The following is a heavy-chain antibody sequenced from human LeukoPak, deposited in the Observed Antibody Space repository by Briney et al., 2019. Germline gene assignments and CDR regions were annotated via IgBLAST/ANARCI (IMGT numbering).Heavy chain of an antibody. V-gene: IGHV3-30*18. CDR2: ISYDGSNK. D-gene: IGHD3-22*01. Sequence: PGRSLRLSCAASGFTFSRYGMHWVRQAPGKGLEWVAVISYDGSNKYYADSAKGRFTISRDNSKNTLYLQMNSLRAEDTAVYYCAKSSDGSGYVRYFDYWGQGTLVTVSS. CDR1: GFTFSRYG. J-gene: IGHJ4*02. CDR3: AKSSDGSGYVRYFDY.